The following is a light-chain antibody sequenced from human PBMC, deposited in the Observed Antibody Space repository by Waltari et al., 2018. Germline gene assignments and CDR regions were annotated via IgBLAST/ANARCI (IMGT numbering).Light chain of an antibody. V-gene: IGLV7-43*01. J-gene: IGLJ2*01. CDR2: STS. Sequence: QTVVTQEPSLTVSPGGTITLTCASSPGAVTSSSFPNWFQQKRGQAPRPLIYSTSNKYSRTPARFSGSLLGGKAALTLSGVQPEDEADYYCLLYYGHSQLVFGRGTRLTVL. CDR1: PGAVTSSSF. CDR3: LLYYGHSQLV.